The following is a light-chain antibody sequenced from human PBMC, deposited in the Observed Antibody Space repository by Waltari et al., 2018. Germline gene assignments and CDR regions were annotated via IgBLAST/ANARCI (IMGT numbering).Light chain of an antibody. Sequence: QSALTQPASVSGSPGQSITISCTGTSSDVGGYNYVSWFQQHPGKAPKLIIYEVSNRPSGVSNRFSGSKSANTASLTISGLQAEDEAAYYCSSFTSSSTWVFGGGSKLTVL. CDR3: SSFTSSSTWV. J-gene: IGLJ3*02. V-gene: IGLV2-14*03. CDR1: SSDVGGYNY. CDR2: EVS.